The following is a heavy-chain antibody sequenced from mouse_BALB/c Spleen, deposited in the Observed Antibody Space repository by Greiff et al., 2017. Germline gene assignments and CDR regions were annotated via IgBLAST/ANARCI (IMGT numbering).Heavy chain of an antibody. Sequence: VKVVESGAELVKPGASVKMSCKAFGYTFTTYPIEWMKQNHGKSLEWIGNFHPYNDDTKYNEKFKGKAKLTVEKSSSTVYLELSRLTSDDSAVYYCATGEVRRGFAYWGQGTLVTVSA. CDR3: ATGEVRRGFAY. J-gene: IGHJ3*01. D-gene: IGHD2-14*01. CDR2: FHPYNDDT. V-gene: IGHV1-47*01. CDR1: GYTFTTYP.